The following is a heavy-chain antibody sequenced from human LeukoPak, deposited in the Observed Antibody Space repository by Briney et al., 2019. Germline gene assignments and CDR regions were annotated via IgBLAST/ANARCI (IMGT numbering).Heavy chain of an antibody. J-gene: IGHJ4*02. CDR3: AREMIGGHSFDY. CDR1: GYTFTSYY. V-gene: IGHV1-46*01. CDR2: INPSGGST. Sequence: ASVKVSCTASGYTFTSYYMHWVRQAPGQGLEWMGIINPSGGSTSYAQKFQGRVTMTRDTSTSTVYMELSSLRSEDTAVYYCAREMIGGHSFDYWGQGTLVTVSS. D-gene: IGHD3-22*01.